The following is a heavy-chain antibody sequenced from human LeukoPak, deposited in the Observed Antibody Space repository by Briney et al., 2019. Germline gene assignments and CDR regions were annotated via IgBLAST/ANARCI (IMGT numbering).Heavy chain of an antibody. CDR3: ASINDAFDI. Sequence: SETLSLTCTVSGGSISSSSYYWGWIRQPPGKGLEWIGYIYYSGSTNYNPSLKSRVTISVDTSKNQFSLKLSSVTAADTAVYYCASINDAFDIWGQGTMVTVSS. J-gene: IGHJ3*02. V-gene: IGHV4-61*05. D-gene: IGHD3-10*01. CDR1: GGSISSSSYY. CDR2: IYYSGST.